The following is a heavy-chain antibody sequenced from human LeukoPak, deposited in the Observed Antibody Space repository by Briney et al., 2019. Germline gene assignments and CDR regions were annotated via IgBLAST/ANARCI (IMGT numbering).Heavy chain of an antibody. CDR3: ARDGEYSGYDWGNDY. D-gene: IGHD5-12*01. CDR1: GFTFSSYS. J-gene: IGHJ4*02. Sequence: GGSLRLSCAASGFTFSSYSMNWVRQAPGKGLEWVSSISSSSSYIYYADSVKGRFTIFRDNAKNSLYLQMNSLRAEDTAVYYCARDGEYSGYDWGNDYWGQGTLVTVSS. V-gene: IGHV3-21*01. CDR2: ISSSSSYI.